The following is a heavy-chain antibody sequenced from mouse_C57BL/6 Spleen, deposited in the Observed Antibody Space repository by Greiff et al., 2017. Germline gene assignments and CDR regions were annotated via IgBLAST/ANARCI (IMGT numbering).Heavy chain of an antibody. D-gene: IGHD1-1*01. J-gene: IGHJ1*03. CDR1: GYTFTEYT. CDR3: ARHEDRVYYGSRKGGYFDV. CDR2: FYPGSGSI. V-gene: IGHV1-62-2*01. Sequence: LMKPGASVKLSCKASGYTFTEYTIHWVKQRSGQGLEWIGWFYPGSGSIKYNEKFKDKATLTADKSSSTVYMELSRLTSEDSAVYFCARHEDRVYYGSRKGGYFDVWGTGTTVTVSS.